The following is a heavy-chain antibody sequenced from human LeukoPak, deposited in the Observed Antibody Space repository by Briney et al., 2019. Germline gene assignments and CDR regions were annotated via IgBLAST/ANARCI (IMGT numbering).Heavy chain of an antibody. Sequence: GGSLRLSCAASGFTFSSYSMNWVRQAPGKGLEWVSSISSTSSYIYYADSVKGRFTISRDNAKNSLYLQMNSLRAEDTAVYYCAREKAIAARRGYAFDIWGQGTMVTVSS. CDR1: GFTFSSYS. V-gene: IGHV3-21*01. CDR2: ISSTSSYI. D-gene: IGHD6-6*01. CDR3: AREKAIAARRGYAFDI. J-gene: IGHJ3*02.